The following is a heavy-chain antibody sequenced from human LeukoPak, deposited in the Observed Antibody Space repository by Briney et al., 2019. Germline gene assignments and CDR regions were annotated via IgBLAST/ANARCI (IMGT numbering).Heavy chain of an antibody. Sequence: SETLSLTCTVSGGSISSYYWSWIRQPPGKGLEWIGEINHSGSTNYNPSLKSRVTISVDTSKNQFSLKLRSVTAADTAVYSCAKRGGGVVVDWFDPWGQGTLVTVSS. D-gene: IGHD2-15*01. CDR3: AKRGGGVVVDWFDP. J-gene: IGHJ5*02. CDR1: GGSISSYY. V-gene: IGHV4-34*01. CDR2: INHSGST.